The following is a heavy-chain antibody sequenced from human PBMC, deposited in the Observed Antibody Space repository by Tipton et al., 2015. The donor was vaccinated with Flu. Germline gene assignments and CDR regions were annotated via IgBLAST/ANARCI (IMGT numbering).Heavy chain of an antibody. J-gene: IGHJ6*02. CDR1: GYSFTSFW. CDR3: ARSPAMTYYCYYGSGV. CDR2: IYPGDSDT. Sequence: MQPVQSGAEVKKPGESVQISCRASGYSFTSFWIGWVRQVPGKGLERIGIIYPGDSDTRYSPSFQGRVTISVDRSIRTAYLQWSGLKAAASAVFFCARSPAMTYYCYYGSGVWGQGTPVPVSS. V-gene: IGHV5-51*01. D-gene: IGHD2-2*01.